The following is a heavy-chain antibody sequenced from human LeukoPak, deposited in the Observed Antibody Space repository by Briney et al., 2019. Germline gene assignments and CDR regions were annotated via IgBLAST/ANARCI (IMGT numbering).Heavy chain of an antibody. D-gene: IGHD4-17*01. Sequence: SETLSLTCTVSGGSISSYYWSWIRQPPGKGLEWIGYIYYSGSTNYNPSLKSRVTISVDTSKNQFSVKLSSVTAADTAVYYCARSNPDYGDSGDAFDIWGQGTMVTVSS. CDR1: GGSISSYY. CDR3: ARSNPDYGDSGDAFDI. CDR2: IYYSGST. J-gene: IGHJ3*02. V-gene: IGHV4-59*01.